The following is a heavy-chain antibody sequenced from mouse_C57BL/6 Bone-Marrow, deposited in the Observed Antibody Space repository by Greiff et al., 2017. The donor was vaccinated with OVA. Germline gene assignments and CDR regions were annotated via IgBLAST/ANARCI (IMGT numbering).Heavy chain of an antibody. CDR1: GFTFTGDS. D-gene: IGHD1-1*01. J-gene: IGHJ3*01. CDR3: TMVVERFLAY. Sequence: VQLQQSGAGLVGPGDSVSLSCTASGFTFTGDSMNWVKQRPEQGLEWIGWIYPGNGATEYSSQFPGQATITADTYSHASYLLLSRLTDEDTADYYCTMVVERFLAYWGQGTLVTVSA. V-gene: IGHV14-4*01. CDR2: IYPGNGAT.